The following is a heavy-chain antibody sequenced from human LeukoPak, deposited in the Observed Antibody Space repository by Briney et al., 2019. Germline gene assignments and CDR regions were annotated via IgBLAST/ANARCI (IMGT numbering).Heavy chain of an antibody. Sequence: SETLSLTCTVSGGSISSYYWSWIRQPPGKGLEWIGYIYYSGSTNYNPSLMSRVTISVDTSKNQFSLKLSSVTAADTAVYYCARDRSYCSSTSCYRYFDYWGQGTLVTVSS. CDR3: ARDRSYCSSTSCYRYFDY. J-gene: IGHJ4*02. V-gene: IGHV4-59*01. CDR1: GGSISSYY. CDR2: IYYSGST. D-gene: IGHD2-2*01.